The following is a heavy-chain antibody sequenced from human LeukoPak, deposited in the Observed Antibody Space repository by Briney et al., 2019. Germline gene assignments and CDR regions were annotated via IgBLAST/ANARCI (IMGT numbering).Heavy chain of an antibody. V-gene: IGHV4-39*07. J-gene: IGHJ4*02. CDR1: GGSISSSSYY. CDR2: IYYSGST. CDR3: ARDRYLGD. Sequence: SETLSLTCTVSGGSISSSSYYWGWIRQPPGKGLEWIGSIYYSGSTYYNPSLKSRVTMSVDTSKNQFSLKLSSVTAADTAVYYCARDRYLGDWGQGTLVTVSS.